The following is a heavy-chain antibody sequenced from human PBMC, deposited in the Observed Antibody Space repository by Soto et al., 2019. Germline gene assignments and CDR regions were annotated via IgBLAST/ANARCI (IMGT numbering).Heavy chain of an antibody. CDR2: IIPIFGTA. V-gene: IGHV1-69*12. CDR1: GGTFSSYA. CDR3: ASGVVVVAATRVNLVYGMDV. Sequence: QVQLVQSGAEVKKPGSSVKVSCKASGGTFSSYAISWVRQAPGQGLEWMGGIIPIFGTANYAQKFQGRVTITADESTSTAYMELSSLRSEDTAVYYCASGVVVVAATRVNLVYGMDVWGQGTTVTVSS. D-gene: IGHD2-15*01. J-gene: IGHJ6*02.